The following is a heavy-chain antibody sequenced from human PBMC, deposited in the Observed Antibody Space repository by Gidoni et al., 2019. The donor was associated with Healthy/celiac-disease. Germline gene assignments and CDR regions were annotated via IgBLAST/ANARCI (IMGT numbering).Heavy chain of an antibody. J-gene: IGHJ3*02. D-gene: IGHD3-22*01. CDR1: GGSISRGGYY. V-gene: IGHV4-31*03. CDR2: IYYSGST. Sequence: QVQLQESGPGLVKPSQTLSLTCTVSGGSISRGGYYWSWIRQHPGKGLEWIGYIYYSGSTYYNPSLKSRVTISVDTSKNQFSLKLSSVTAADTAVYYCARDGDYDSSGFHAFDIWGQGTMVTVSS. CDR3: ARDGDYDSSGFHAFDI.